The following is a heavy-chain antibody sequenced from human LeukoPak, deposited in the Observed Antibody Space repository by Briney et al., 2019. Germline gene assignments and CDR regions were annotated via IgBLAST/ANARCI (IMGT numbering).Heavy chain of an antibody. J-gene: IGHJ6*02. CDR1: GFTFSSYG. CDR2: IWYDERDT. CDR3: ARDREMATPTYYYYGMDV. V-gene: IGHV3-33*01. D-gene: IGHD5-24*01. Sequence: GRSLRLSCAASGFTFSSYGMHWVRQAPSKGLEWVTVIWYDERDTYYVDSVQGRFTISRDNSKNTLYLQMNRLRDEDTAVYYCARDREMATPTYYYYGMDVWGQGTTVIVS.